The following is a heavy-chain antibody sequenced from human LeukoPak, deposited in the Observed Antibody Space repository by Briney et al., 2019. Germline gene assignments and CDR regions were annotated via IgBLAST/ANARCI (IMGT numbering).Heavy chain of an antibody. J-gene: IGHJ4*02. CDR1: GFTFTNRW. Sequence: PGGSLRLSCAASGFTFTNRWMHWVRRAPGMGLVWVSRLPPDELDIIYADSVKGRLTVSRDNSKNTLYLQMNSLRAEDTAVYYCARVPDGDYSYFDYWGQGTLVTVSS. CDR2: LPPDELDI. V-gene: IGHV3-74*01. CDR3: ARVPDGDYSYFDY. D-gene: IGHD4-17*01.